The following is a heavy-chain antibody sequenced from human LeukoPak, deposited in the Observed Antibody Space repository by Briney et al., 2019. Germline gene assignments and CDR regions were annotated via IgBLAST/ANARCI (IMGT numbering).Heavy chain of an antibody. J-gene: IGHJ3*02. CDR3: ARLPWGVRGVFDI. CDR1: GFTFSSYE. Sequence: GGSLRLSCAASGFTFSSYEMNWVRQAPGKGLEWVSYISSSGSTIYYADSVKGRFTISRDNAKNSLYLQMNSLRAEDTAVYYCARLPWGVRGVFDIWGQGTMVTVSS. D-gene: IGHD3-10*01. CDR2: ISSSGSTI. V-gene: IGHV3-48*03.